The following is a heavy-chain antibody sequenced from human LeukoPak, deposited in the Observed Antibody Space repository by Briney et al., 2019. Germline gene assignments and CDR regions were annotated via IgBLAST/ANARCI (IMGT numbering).Heavy chain of an antibody. J-gene: IGHJ6*02. D-gene: IGHD2-2*01. CDR3: ARDQLSLDIVVVPAALYYYYGMDV. Sequence: ASVKVSCKASGYTFTGYYMHWVRQAPGQGLEWMGWINPNGGGTNYAQKFQGRVTMTRDTSISTAYMELSRLRSDDTAVYYCARDQLSLDIVVVPAALYYYYGMDVWGQGTTVTVSS. CDR2: INPNGGGT. V-gene: IGHV1-2*02. CDR1: GYTFTGYY.